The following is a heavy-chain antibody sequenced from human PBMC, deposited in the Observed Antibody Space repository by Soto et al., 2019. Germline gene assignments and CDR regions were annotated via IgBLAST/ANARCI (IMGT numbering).Heavy chain of an antibody. CDR2: IIPIFGTA. J-gene: IGHJ6*02. CDR1: GGTFSSYA. D-gene: IGHD6-13*01. CDR3: ARPREFGIAAAGIHYYYYGMDV. Sequence: QVQLVQSGAEVKKPGSSVKVSCKASGGTFSSYAISWVRQAPGQGLEWMGGIIPIFGTANYAQKFQGRVTITADESTSTAYMELSSLRSADTAVYYCARPREFGIAAAGIHYYYYGMDVWGQGTTVTVSS. V-gene: IGHV1-69*01.